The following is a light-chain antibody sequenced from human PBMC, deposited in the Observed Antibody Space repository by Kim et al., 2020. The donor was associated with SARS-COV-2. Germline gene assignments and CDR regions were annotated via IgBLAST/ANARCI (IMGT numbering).Light chain of an antibody. CDR3: LQHSTYPIT. J-gene: IGKJ5*01. V-gene: IGKV1-17*01. CDR2: GAS. Sequence: AFAGDRVTITCRASQGIRNDLGWYQQNPGRAPKRLIYGASSLQSGVPSRFSGSGSGTEFTLTISSVQPEDFATYFCLQHSTYPITFGQGTRLEIK. CDR1: QGIRND.